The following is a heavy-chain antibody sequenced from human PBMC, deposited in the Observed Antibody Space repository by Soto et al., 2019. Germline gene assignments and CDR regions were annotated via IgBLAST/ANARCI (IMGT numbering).Heavy chain of an antibody. CDR1: GFTLRSYW. V-gene: IGHV3-7*05. CDR2: IKPDGSAN. Sequence: PGGSLSLSCAASGFTLRSYWMSWVRQAPGKGLEWVASIKPDGSANYYVDSVKGRFTVSRDTAKNALYLQMNSLTAEDTAVFYCVRDSDRRSDYWGQGTLVTVSS. J-gene: IGHJ4*02. D-gene: IGHD3-22*01. CDR3: VRDSDRRSDY.